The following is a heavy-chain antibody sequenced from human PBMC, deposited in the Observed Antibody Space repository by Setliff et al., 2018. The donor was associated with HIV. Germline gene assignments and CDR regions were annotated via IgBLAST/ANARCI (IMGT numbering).Heavy chain of an antibody. Sequence: GGSLRLSCAASGFTFSSYAMHWVRQAPGKGLGWVAIISYDGIYKYYADSVKGRFTISRDNAKDSLYLQMNSLKTEDTAVYYCTTDPDYGDPWGRGTLVTVSS. V-gene: IGHV3-30*04. CDR2: ISYDGIYK. CDR3: TTDPDYGDP. D-gene: IGHD4-17*01. CDR1: GFTFSSYA. J-gene: IGHJ5*02.